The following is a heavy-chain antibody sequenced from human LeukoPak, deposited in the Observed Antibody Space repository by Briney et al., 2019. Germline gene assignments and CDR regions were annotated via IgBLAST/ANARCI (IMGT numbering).Heavy chain of an antibody. CDR2: LSGSGGST. D-gene: IGHD3-22*01. V-gene: IGHV3-23*01. J-gene: IGHJ5*02. CDR3: AKSPHVQVLVYYLDP. Sequence: GGSLRLSCAASGFTFSSYAMSWVRQAPGKGLEWVSSLSGSGGSTHYADSVKGRFTISRDNSKNTLYLQMNSPRAEDTAVYYCAKSPHVQVLVYYLDPWGQGTLVTVSS. CDR1: GFTFSSYA.